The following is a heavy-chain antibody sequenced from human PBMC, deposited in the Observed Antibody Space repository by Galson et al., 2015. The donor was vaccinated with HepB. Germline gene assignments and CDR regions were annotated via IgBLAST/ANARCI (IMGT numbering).Heavy chain of an antibody. Sequence: VSGGSISTSSSNYYWVWIRQPPGKGLEWIGSISCRGTTYYNPSLKSRVTISVDTSKNQFSLRLSSVTATDTALYYCARTMVKTTTSFDYWGQGILVTVSS. CDR1: GGSISTSSSNYY. V-gene: IGHV4-39*01. CDR2: ISCRGTT. D-gene: IGHD4/OR15-4a*01. J-gene: IGHJ4*02. CDR3: ARTMVKTTTSFDY.